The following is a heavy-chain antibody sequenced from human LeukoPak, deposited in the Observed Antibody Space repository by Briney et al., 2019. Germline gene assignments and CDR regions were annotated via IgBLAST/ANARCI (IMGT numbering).Heavy chain of an antibody. CDR2: IYYSGST. J-gene: IGHJ3*02. V-gene: IGHV4-30-4*08. CDR3: AREGGSYYEGSAFDI. Sequence: PSQTLSLTXTVSGGSISSGDYYWSWIGQPPGKGLEWIGYIYYSGSTYYNPSLKSRVTISVDTSKNQFSLKLSSVTAADTAVYYCAREGGSYYEGSAFDIWGQGTMVTVSS. CDR1: GGSISSGDYY. D-gene: IGHD1-26*01.